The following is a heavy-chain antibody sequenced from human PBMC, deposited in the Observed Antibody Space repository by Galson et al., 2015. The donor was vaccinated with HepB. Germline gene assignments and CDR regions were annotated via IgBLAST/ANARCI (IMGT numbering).Heavy chain of an antibody. Sequence: SETLSLTCTVSGGSISSSSYYWGWIRQPPGKGLEWIGSIYYSGSTYYNPSLKSRVTISVDTSKNQFSLKLSSVTAADTAVYYCARQLNSPDYYGSGSYSGTTWFDYWGQGTLVTVSS. CDR1: GGSISSSSYY. CDR3: ARQLNSPDYYGSGSYSGTTWFDY. V-gene: IGHV4-39*01. CDR2: IYYSGST. D-gene: IGHD3-10*01. J-gene: IGHJ4*02.